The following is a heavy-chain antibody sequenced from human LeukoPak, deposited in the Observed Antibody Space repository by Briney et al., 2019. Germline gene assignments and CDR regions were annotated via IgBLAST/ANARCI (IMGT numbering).Heavy chain of an antibody. J-gene: IGHJ4*02. Sequence: GGSLRLSCAASGFTFTNYAMNWVQQAPGKGLEWVSAISGSGGSSSYADSVRGRFTISRDNSNNMLYLQMNSLRAEDTAVYYCAKPLRDAGSFNYPYFDFWGQGTLVTVSS. CDR1: GFTFTNYA. V-gene: IGHV3-23*01. CDR2: ISGSGGSS. CDR3: AKPLRDAGSFNYPYFDF. D-gene: IGHD5-24*01.